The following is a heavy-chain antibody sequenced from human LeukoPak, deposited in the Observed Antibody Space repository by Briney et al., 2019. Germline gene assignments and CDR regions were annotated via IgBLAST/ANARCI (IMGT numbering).Heavy chain of an antibody. D-gene: IGHD5-24*01. CDR1: GRSISSYY. V-gene: IGHV4-59*01. J-gene: IGHJ4*02. CDR2: IYYSGSN. CDR3: ARLAERGFDY. Sequence: SETLSLTCTVSGRSISSYYGSWIRQPPGKGLEWIGCIYYSGSNNYNPSPKTLVTISVNTSRHQFSLKLSSVTAADTGVYYCARLAERGFDYWGQGTLVTVSS.